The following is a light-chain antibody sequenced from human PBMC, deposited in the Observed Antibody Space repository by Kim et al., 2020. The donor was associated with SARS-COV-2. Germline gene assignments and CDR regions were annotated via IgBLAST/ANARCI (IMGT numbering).Light chain of an antibody. V-gene: IGKV3-11*01. CDR1: QRVNTY. CDR2: DAS. J-gene: IGKJ5*01. Sequence: SLSPGERATLSCRASQRVNTYLAWLQQKPGQAPRLLISDASNRAAGIPARFSGSGSGTDFTLTISSLEPEDFAVYYCQQRRKSITFGQGTRLEIK. CDR3: QQRRKSIT.